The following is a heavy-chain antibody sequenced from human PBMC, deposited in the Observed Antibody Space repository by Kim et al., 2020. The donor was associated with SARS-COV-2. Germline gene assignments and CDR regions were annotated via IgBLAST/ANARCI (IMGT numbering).Heavy chain of an antibody. CDR1: GFTFSSYG. CDR2: IWYDGSNK. Sequence: GGSLRLSCAASGFTFSSYGMHWVRQAPGKGLEWVAVIWYDGSNKYYADSVKGRFTISRDNSKNTLYLQMNSLRAEDTAVYYCAKDRLSGSPAYYFDYWGQGTLVTVSS. CDR3: AKDRLSGSPAYYFDY. D-gene: IGHD1-26*01. V-gene: IGHV3-33*06. J-gene: IGHJ4*02.